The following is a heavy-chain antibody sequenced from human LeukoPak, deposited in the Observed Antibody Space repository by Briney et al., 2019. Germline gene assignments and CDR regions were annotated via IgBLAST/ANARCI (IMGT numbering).Heavy chain of an antibody. J-gene: IGHJ1*01. CDR1: CYSFTRYG. CDR3: ARGRPGGIVVVPAAMYFQH. Sequence: GSVIVSWKASCYSFTRYGINWARQAPGQGLGRGGWMKPNRGNTGYAQTFQGRGTMTRHTSISTAYMELSSLRSEETAVYYCARGRPGGIVVVPAAMYFQHWGQGTLVTVSS. V-gene: IGHV1-8*01. CDR2: MKPNRGNT. D-gene: IGHD2-2*01.